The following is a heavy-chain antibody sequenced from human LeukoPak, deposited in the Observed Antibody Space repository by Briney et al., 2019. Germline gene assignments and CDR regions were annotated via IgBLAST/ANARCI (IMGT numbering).Heavy chain of an antibody. V-gene: IGHV5-51*01. CDR1: GYSFTSYC. D-gene: IGHD1-26*01. Sequence: GESLKISCKGSGYSFTSYCIGWVRQMPGKGLKWMGIIYPGDSDTRYTQSFQGQVPISADKSISTAYLQWSSLKASDTAMYYCARGSGSYSDAFDIWGQGTMVTVSS. J-gene: IGHJ3*02. CDR2: IYPGDSDT. CDR3: ARGSGSYSDAFDI.